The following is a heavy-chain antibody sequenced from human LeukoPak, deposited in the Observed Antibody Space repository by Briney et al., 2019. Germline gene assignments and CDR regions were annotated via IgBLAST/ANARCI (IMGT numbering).Heavy chain of an antibody. Sequence: GGSLRLSCAASGFTFRSLAMNWVRQAPGKGLEWVSVISGSGGSTYSADSVKGRFTISRDNSKNTLYLQMNSLRAEDTAVYFCAKSQDGGRLFHFDYWGQGTLVTVSS. CDR2: ISGSGGST. J-gene: IGHJ4*02. D-gene: IGHD1-26*01. CDR3: AKSQDGGRLFHFDY. CDR1: GFTFRSLA. V-gene: IGHV3-23*01.